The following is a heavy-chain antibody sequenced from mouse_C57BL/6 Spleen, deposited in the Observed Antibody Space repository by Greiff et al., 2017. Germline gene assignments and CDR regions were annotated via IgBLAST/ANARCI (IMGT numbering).Heavy chain of an antibody. V-gene: IGHV5-17*01. CDR1: GFTFSDYG. D-gene: IGHD4-1*01. Sequence: EVKLMESGGGLVKPGGSLKLSCAASGFTFSDYGMHWVRQAPEKGLEWVAYISSGSSTIYYADTVKGRFTISRDNAKNTLFLQMTSLRSEDTAMYYCARDWDYYFDYWGQGTTLTGSS. CDR3: ARDWDYYFDY. CDR2: ISSGSSTI. J-gene: IGHJ2*01.